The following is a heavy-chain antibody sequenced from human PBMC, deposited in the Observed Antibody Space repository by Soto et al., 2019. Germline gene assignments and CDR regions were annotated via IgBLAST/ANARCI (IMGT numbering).Heavy chain of an antibody. CDR3: ARRRDCSGGSCYSTGDAFDI. V-gene: IGHV5-51*01. CDR1: GYRFTSYW. Sequence: GESLKISCKGSGYRFTSYWIGWVRQMPGKGLEWMGIIYPGDSDTRYSPSFQGQVTISADKSISTAYLQWSSLKASDTAMYYCARRRDCSGGSCYSTGDAFDIWGQGTMVTVSS. D-gene: IGHD2-15*01. CDR2: IYPGDSDT. J-gene: IGHJ3*02.